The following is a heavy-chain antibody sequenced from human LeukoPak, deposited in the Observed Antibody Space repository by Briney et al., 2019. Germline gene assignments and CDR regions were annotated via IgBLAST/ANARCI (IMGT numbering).Heavy chain of an antibody. CDR3: ARGSGYYPLFDY. CDR1: GFTFSSYG. V-gene: IGHV3-33*01. J-gene: IGHJ4*02. Sequence: GGSLRLSCVVSGFTFSSYGMHWVRQAPGKGLEWVAVIWYDGSKEYYIDSVKGRFTISRDNSKNMLYLQMNSLRAEDTAVYYCARGSGYYPLFDYWGQGTLVTVSS. CDR2: IWYDGSKE. D-gene: IGHD3-22*01.